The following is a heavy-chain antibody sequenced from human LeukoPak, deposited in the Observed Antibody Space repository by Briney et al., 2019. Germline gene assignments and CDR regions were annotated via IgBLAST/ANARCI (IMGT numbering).Heavy chain of an antibody. J-gene: IGHJ5*02. CDR1: GGSISSAYY. CDR3: ARDSNKLIDP. V-gene: IGHV4-31*03. Sequence: PSETLSLTCSVSGGSISSAYYWNWIRQQPGKGLEWIGHIYYSGSTDYNPSLKSRVTISLGTSKNQFSLNLSSVTAADTAVYFCARDSNKLIDPWGQGSLVTVSS. CDR2: IYYSGST. D-gene: IGHD2/OR15-2a*01.